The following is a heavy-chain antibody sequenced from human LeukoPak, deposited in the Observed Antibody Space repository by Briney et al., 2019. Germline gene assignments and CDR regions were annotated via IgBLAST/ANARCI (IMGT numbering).Heavy chain of an antibody. Sequence: PGGSLRLSCAASGFTFSSYSMNWVRRAPGKGLEWVSSISSSSSYIYYADSVKGRFTISRDNAKNTLYLQMNSLRAEDTAVYYCARVPLGTQQWLKWRRRMDVWGEGTTVSVS. CDR3: ARVPLGTQQWLKWRRRMDV. J-gene: IGHJ6*02. CDR2: ISSSSSYI. D-gene: IGHD6-19*01. V-gene: IGHV3-21*01. CDR1: GFTFSSYS.